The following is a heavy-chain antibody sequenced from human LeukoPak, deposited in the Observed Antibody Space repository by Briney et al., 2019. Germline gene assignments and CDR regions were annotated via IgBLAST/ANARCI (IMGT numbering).Heavy chain of an antibody. J-gene: IGHJ4*02. CDR2: IKQDGSEK. CDR1: GFTFTSYW. D-gene: IGHD6-13*01. CDR3: TREGILAGVDY. V-gene: IGHV3-7*01. Sequence: PGGSLRLSCVASGFTFTSYWISWVRQAPGKWLEWVANIKQDGSEKNYVDSVKGRFTISRDNAKNSMSLQMNSLRAEDTAVYYCTREGILAGVDYWGQGTLVTVSS.